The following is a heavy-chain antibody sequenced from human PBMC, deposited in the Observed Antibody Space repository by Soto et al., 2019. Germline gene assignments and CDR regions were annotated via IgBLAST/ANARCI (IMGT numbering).Heavy chain of an antibody. CDR3: ARAFRYSSGWYDF. D-gene: IGHD6-19*01. CDR1: GGSISSGDYY. V-gene: IGHV4-30-4*01. Sequence: SETLSLTCTVSGGSISSGDYYWSWIRQPPGKGLEWIGYIYYSGSTYYNPSLKSRVTISVDTSKNQFSLKLSSVTAADTAVYYCARAFRYSSGWYDFWGQGTLVTVSS. J-gene: IGHJ4*02. CDR2: IYYSGST.